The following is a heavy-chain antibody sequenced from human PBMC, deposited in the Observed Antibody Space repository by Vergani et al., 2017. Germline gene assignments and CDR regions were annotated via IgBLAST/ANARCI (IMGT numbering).Heavy chain of an antibody. CDR3: ARGRYDFWSGYPSYGMDV. J-gene: IGHJ6*02. Sequence: QVQLVQSGAEVKKPGASVKVSCKASGYTFTSYYMHWVRQAPGQGLEWMGIINPSGGSTSYAQKFQGRVTMTMDTSTSTVYIELSSLRSEDKAGYDCARGRYDFWSGYPSYGMDVWGQGTTVTVSS. CDR2: INPSGGST. V-gene: IGHV1-46*01. CDR1: GYTFTSYY. D-gene: IGHD3-3*01.